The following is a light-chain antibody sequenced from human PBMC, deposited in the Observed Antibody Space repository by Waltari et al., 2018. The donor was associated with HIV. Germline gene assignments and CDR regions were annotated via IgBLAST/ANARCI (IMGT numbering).Light chain of an antibody. CDR3: QAWDSNTAV. CDR1: ELGTKD. CDR2: QSK. J-gene: IGLJ2*01. Sequence: SYELAQPPSVSVSPGQTAIISCSGDELGTKDACWYQQKPGQSPVLVIFQSKRRPSGIPERFSGSNSGNTATLTISGAQAVDEADYYCQAWDSNTAVFGGGTKLTVL. V-gene: IGLV3-1*01.